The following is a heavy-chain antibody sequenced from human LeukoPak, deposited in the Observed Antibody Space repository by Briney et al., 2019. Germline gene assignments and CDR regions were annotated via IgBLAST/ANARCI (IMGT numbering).Heavy chain of an antibody. Sequence: GGSLRLSCAASGFTFSSYAMSWVRQAPGKGLEWVSAISGSGGSTYYADSVKGRFTIFRDNFKNTLYLQMNSLRAEDTAVYYCAKVYGSGTYSSEPNWFDPWGQGTLVTVS. CDR3: AKVYGSGTYSSEPNWFDP. CDR1: GFTFSSYA. V-gene: IGHV3-23*01. CDR2: ISGSGGST. J-gene: IGHJ5*02. D-gene: IGHD3-10*01.